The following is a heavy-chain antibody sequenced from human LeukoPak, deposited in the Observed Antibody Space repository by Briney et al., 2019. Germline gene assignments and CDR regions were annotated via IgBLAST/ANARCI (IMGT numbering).Heavy chain of an antibody. CDR2: IKQDGSEK. CDR3: ARDESLWEIPH. CDR1: GFTFSSYW. V-gene: IGHV3-7*01. Sequence: PGGSLRLSCAVSGFTFSSYWMSWVRQAPGKGLEWVANIKQDGSEKDYVDSVKGRFTISRDNAKNSLYLQMNSLRAEDTAVYYCARDESLWEIPHWGQGTLVTVSS. D-gene: IGHD3-16*01. J-gene: IGHJ4*02.